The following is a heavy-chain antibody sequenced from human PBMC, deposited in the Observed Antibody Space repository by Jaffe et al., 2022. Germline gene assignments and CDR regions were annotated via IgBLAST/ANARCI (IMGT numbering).Heavy chain of an antibody. J-gene: IGHJ3*02. CDR1: GFTFGDYA. Sequence: EVQLVESGGGLVQPGRSLRLSCTASGFTFGDYAMSWVRQAPGKGLEWVGFIRSKAYGGTTEYAASVKGRFTISRDDSKSIAYLQMNSLKTEDTAVYYCTRADCGGDCYTDAFDIWGQGTMVTVSS. CDR2: IRSKAYGGTT. D-gene: IGHD2-21*02. V-gene: IGHV3-49*04. CDR3: TRADCGGDCYTDAFDI.